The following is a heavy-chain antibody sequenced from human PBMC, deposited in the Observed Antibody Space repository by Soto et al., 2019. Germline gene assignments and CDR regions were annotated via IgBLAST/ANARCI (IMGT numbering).Heavy chain of an antibody. CDR1: GFTFSTSA. CDR3: FARSDSTSFDC. D-gene: IGHD2-21*02. CDR2: IRSKANSYAT. Sequence: EVQLVESGGGLVQPGGSLKLSCAASGFTFSTSAMHWVRQASGKGLEWVGRIRSKANSYATAYAASVEGRFTISRDDSKNKAYLQRGSLKTEDTAVYYCFARSDSTSFDCWGQGTLVTVSS. J-gene: IGHJ5*01. V-gene: IGHV3-73*02.